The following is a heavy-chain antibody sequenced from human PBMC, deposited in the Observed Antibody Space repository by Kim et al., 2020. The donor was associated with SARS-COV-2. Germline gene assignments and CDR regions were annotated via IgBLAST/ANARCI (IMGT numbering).Heavy chain of an antibody. V-gene: IGHV3-23*01. CDR1: GFTFRSYD. CDR3: VRYRTWD. CDR2: IRSSGDST. J-gene: IGHJ1*01. Sequence: GGSLRLFCAASGFTFRSYDMTWVRQAPGRGLEWVSAIRSSGDSTYYAASVKGRFTVSRDNSKNILFLQMDSLRAEDTARYYCVRYRTWDWGQGALVTVSS. D-gene: IGHD5-12*01.